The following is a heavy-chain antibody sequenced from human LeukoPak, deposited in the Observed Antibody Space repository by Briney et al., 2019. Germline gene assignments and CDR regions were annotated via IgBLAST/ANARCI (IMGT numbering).Heavy chain of an antibody. V-gene: IGHV5-51*01. CDR3: ARRYCSGGSCNFDY. Sequence: GESLKISCKASGYSFTNYWNGWVRQMAGKGLEWMGSIYRSDSDTRYSPSFQGQVTTSADKSISTAYLQWSSLKASDTAMFYCARRYCSGGSCNFDYWGQGTLVTVSS. CDR2: IYRSDSDT. CDR1: GYSFTNYW. D-gene: IGHD2-15*01. J-gene: IGHJ4*02.